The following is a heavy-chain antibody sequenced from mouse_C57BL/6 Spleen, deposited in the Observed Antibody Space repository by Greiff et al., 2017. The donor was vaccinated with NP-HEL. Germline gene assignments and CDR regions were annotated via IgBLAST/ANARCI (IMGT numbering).Heavy chain of an antibody. Sequence: VQLQQSGAELVKPGASVKISCKASGYAFSSYWMNWVKQRPGKGLEWIGQIYTGDGDTNYNGKFKGKATLTADKSSSTAYMQLSSLTSEDSAVYFGARLYYYGRTAMDYWGQGTSVTVSS. CDR1: GYAFSSYW. J-gene: IGHJ4*01. CDR3: ARLYYYGRTAMDY. D-gene: IGHD1-1*01. CDR2: IYTGDGDT. V-gene: IGHV1-80*01.